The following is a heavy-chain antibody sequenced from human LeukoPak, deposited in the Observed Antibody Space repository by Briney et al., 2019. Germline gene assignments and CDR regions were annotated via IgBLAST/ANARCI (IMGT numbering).Heavy chain of an antibody. V-gene: IGHV4-59*12. Sequence: SETLSLTCTVSGGSICSFYWSWIRQPPGKGLEWIGHMHYSGSTNYNPSLKSRVTISVDTSKNQFSLKLSSVTAADTAVYWCAGVLRVEMVVNYWGQGTLVTVSS. D-gene: IGHD3-22*01. J-gene: IGHJ4*02. CDR1: GGSICSFY. CDR3: AGVLRVEMVVNY. CDR2: MHYSGST.